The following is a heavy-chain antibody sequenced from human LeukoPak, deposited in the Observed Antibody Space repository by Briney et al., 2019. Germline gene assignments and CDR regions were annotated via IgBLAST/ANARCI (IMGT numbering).Heavy chain of an antibody. CDR2: IKEDGNEK. D-gene: IGHD1-14*01. CDR3: ARGGATIDS. Sequence: GGSLRLSYAASGSMFSSSWTNWVRQAPGKGPEWVATIKEDGNEKYYVDSVQGRFTISRDNAKKSLNLQMNSLRAEDTAVYYCARGGATIDSWGQGTLVTVSS. V-gene: IGHV3-7*05. J-gene: IGHJ4*02. CDR1: GSMFSSSW.